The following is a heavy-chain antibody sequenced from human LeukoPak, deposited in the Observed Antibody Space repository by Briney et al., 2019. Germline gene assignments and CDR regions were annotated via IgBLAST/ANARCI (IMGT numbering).Heavy chain of an antibody. D-gene: IGHD2-21*01. CDR3: ARGYCGGDCYPLPFDP. CDR2: IYYSGST. V-gene: IGHV4-30-4*08. Sequence: SETLSLTCTVSGGSISSGDYYWSWIRQPPGKGREWIGYIYYSGSTYYNPSLKSRVTISVGTSKNQFSLKLSSVTAADTAVYYCARGYCGGDCYPLPFDPWGQGTLVTVSS. J-gene: IGHJ5*02. CDR1: GGSISSGDYY.